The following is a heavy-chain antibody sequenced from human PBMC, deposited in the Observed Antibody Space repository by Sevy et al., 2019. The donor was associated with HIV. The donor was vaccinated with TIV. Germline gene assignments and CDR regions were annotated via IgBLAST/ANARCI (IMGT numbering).Heavy chain of an antibody. V-gene: IGHV3-7*01. Sequence: GGSLRLSCAASGFTFSSYWMSWVRQAPGKGLEWVANIKQDGSEKYYVDSVKGRFTISRDNAKNSLYLQMNSLRAEDSAVYYCAGLGYCSSTSCPYYYYGLDVWGQGTTVTVSS. CDR3: AGLGYCSSTSCPYYYYGLDV. J-gene: IGHJ6*02. D-gene: IGHD2-2*01. CDR2: IKQDGSEK. CDR1: GFTFSSYW.